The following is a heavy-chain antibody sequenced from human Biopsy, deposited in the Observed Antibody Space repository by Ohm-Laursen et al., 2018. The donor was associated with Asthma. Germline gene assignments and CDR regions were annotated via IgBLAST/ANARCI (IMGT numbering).Heavy chain of an antibody. CDR1: SGSGGYMRSGNYY. Sequence: SETLSLTCSLSSGSGGYMRSGNYYWGWIRQPPGKGLEWIGSIYYSGTTYYHPSLESRVTVSADTSKNQFSLNLTSVTAADTAVYYCVRGSSSWHHGPFHYYYGLDVWGQGTTATVSS. CDR3: VRGSSSWHHGPFHYYYGLDV. V-gene: IGHV4-39*01. J-gene: IGHJ6*02. D-gene: IGHD6-13*01. CDR2: IYYSGTT.